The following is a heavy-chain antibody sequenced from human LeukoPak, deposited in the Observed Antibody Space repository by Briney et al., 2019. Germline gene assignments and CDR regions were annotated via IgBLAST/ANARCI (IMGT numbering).Heavy chain of an antibody. D-gene: IGHD3-22*01. J-gene: IGHJ4*02. Sequence: SETLSLTCTVSGGSISSSSYYWGWIRQPPGKGLEWIGSIYYSGSTYYNPSLKSRVTISVDTSKNQFSLKLSSVTAADTAVYYCASKPVYDSSGYFIYWGQGTLVTVSS. CDR2: IYYSGST. CDR3: ASKPVYDSSGYFIY. V-gene: IGHV4-39*01. CDR1: GGSISSSSYY.